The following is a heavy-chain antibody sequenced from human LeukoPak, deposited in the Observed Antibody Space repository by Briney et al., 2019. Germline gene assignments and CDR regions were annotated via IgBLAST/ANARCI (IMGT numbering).Heavy chain of an antibody. CDR2: ISAYNGNT. J-gene: IGHJ6*03. Sequence: ASVKVSCKAFGYTFTGYYMHWVRQAPGQGLEWMGWISAYNGNTNYAQKLQGRVTMTTDTSTSTAYMELRSLRSDDTAVYYCARTSGSYDYYMDVWGKGTTVTVSS. CDR1: GYTFTGYY. D-gene: IGHD1-26*01. CDR3: ARTSGSYDYYMDV. V-gene: IGHV1-18*04.